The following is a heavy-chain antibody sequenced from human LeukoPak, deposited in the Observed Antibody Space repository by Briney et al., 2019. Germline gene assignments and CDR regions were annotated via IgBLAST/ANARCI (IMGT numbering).Heavy chain of an antibody. J-gene: IGHJ4*02. D-gene: IGHD3-3*01. CDR1: GGSFSGYY. V-gene: IGHV4-34*01. Sequence: SETLSLTCAVYGGSFSGYYWSWIRQPPGKGLEWIGEINHSGSTNYNPSLKSRVTISVDTSKNQFSLKLSSATAADTAVYYCASPNFWSGFDYWGQGTLVTVSS. CDR2: INHSGST. CDR3: ASPNFWSGFDY.